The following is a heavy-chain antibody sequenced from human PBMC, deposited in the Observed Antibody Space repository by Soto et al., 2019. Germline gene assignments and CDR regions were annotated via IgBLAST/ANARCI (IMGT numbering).Heavy chain of an antibody. Sequence: SVKVSCKASGFTFTSSAVQWVRQARGQRLEWIGWIVVGSGNTNYAQKFQERVTITRDMSTSTAYMELSSLRSEDTAVYYCAAWAKVLSQYYYYGMDVWGQGTTVTVSS. CDR3: AAWAKVLSQYYYYGMDV. V-gene: IGHV1-58*01. CDR1: GFTFTSSA. J-gene: IGHJ6*02. CDR2: IVVGSGNT. D-gene: IGHD2-2*01.